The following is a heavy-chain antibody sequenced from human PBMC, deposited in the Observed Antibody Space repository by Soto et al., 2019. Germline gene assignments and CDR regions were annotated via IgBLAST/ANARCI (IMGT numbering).Heavy chain of an antibody. V-gene: IGHV3-21*01. J-gene: IGHJ5*02. CDR2: ISSNSSYI. Sequence: GGSLRLSCAASGFTFSSYSMNWVRQAPGKGLEWVSSISSNSSYIYYADSVKGRFNISRDNAKNSLYLQMNSLRAEDTAVYYCARDSSSWSNEPRWWFDPWGQGTLVTVSS. D-gene: IGHD6-13*01. CDR3: ARDSSSWSNEPRWWFDP. CDR1: GFTFSSYS.